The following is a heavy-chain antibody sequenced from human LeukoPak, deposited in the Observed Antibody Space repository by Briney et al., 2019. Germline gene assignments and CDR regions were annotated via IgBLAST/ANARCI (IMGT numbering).Heavy chain of an antibody. CDR2: VYYTGNT. Sequence: SETLSLTCTVSGASVRSNAYYWAWIRQPPGKGLEWVGSVYYTGNTYYNPPLKSRVTISLDTSKNQFSLKLSSVTAADTAVYYCARGSYYYDSSGYYVSNYFDYWGQGTLVTVSS. J-gene: IGHJ4*02. D-gene: IGHD3-22*01. CDR1: GASVRSNAYY. CDR3: ARGSYYYDSSGYYVSNYFDY. V-gene: IGHV4-39*07.